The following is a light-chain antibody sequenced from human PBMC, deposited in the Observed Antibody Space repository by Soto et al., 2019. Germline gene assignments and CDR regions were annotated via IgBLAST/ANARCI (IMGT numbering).Light chain of an antibody. CDR2: GAS. CDR1: QSISNW. V-gene: IGKV1-5*01. CDR3: QQYSAEWT. J-gene: IGKJ1*01. Sequence: DIQMTQSPSTLSASVVDRVTITCRASQSISNWVAWYQQKPGKAPKILIYGASNLESGFPSRFIGSGSGTEFTLTISSLQPDDFATYYCQQYSAEWTFGQGTKVDIK.